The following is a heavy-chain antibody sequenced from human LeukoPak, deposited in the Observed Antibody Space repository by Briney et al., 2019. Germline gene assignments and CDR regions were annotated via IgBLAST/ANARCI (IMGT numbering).Heavy chain of an antibody. D-gene: IGHD2/OR15-2a*01. CDR3: ARGGIDIVTVPVSNWFDP. CDR1: GYAFINYG. J-gene: IGHJ5*02. V-gene: IGHV1-18*01. Sequence: ASVKVSYKASGYAFINYGITWVRQAPGQGLEWMGWSSPYNGKTNYAQKLQGRVTMTTGTSTNTAYMELRSLRSDDTAVYYCARGGIDIVTVPVSNWFDPWGQGTLVTVSS. CDR2: SSPYNGKT.